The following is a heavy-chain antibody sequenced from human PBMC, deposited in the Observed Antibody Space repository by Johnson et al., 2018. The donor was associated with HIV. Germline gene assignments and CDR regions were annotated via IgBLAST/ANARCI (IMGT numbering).Heavy chain of an antibody. CDR3: ARDPGNGGRPFDAFDI. D-gene: IGHD4-23*01. CDR1: GFTFSSYA. J-gene: IGHJ3*02. V-gene: IGHV3-30-3*01. CDR2: ISYAGSNK. Sequence: QVQLVESGGGVVRPGGSLRLSCAASGFTFSSYAMHWVRQAPGKGLEWVAVISYAGSNKYYADSVKGRFTISRDNSKNTVFLQMDSLRGEDTADYYCARDPGNGGRPFDAFDIWGQGTMVTVSS.